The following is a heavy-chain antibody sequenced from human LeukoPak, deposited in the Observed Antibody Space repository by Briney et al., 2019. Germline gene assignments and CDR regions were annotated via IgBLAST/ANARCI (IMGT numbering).Heavy chain of an antibody. D-gene: IGHD1-26*01. CDR3: ARGRIGLVY. Sequence: GSLRLSCAASGFTFSSYAMSWVRQPPGKGLEWIGEINHSGSTNYNPSLKSRVTISVDTSKNQFSLKLSSVTAADTAVYYCARGRIGLVYWGQGTLVTVSS. CDR2: INHSGST. CDR1: GFTFSSYA. V-gene: IGHV4-34*01. J-gene: IGHJ4*02.